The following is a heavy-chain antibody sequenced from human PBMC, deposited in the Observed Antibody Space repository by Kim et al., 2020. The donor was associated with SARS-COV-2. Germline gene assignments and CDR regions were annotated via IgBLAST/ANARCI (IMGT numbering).Heavy chain of an antibody. CDR1: GGSISSYY. J-gene: IGHJ6*02. Sequence: SETLSLTCTVSGGSISSYYWSWIRQPPGKGLEWIGYIYYSGSTNYNPSLKSRVTISVDTSKNQFSLKLSSVTAADTAVYYCARHSSGWYTYGMDVWGQGTTVTVSS. CDR3: ARHSSGWYTYGMDV. V-gene: IGHV4-59*08. D-gene: IGHD6-19*01. CDR2: IYYSGST.